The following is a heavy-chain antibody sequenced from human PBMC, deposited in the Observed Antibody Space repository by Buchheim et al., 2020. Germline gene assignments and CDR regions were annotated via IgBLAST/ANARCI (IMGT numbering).Heavy chain of an antibody. CDR2: ISYDGSNK. Sequence: QVQLVESGGGVVQPGRSLRLSCAASGFTFSSYGMHWVRQAPGKGLEWVAVISYDGSNKYYADSVKGRFTISRDNSKNTLYLQMNGLRAEDTAVYYCAKDRPYGMDVWGQGTT. CDR3: AKDRPYGMDV. J-gene: IGHJ6*02. CDR1: GFTFSSYG. V-gene: IGHV3-30*18.